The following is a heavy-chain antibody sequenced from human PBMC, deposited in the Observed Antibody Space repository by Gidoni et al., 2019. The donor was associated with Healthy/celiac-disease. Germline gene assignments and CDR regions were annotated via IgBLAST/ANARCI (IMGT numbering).Heavy chain of an antibody. V-gene: IGHV4-39*01. CDR1: GGSISSSSYY. D-gene: IGHD3-10*01. CDR3: ARRDGLGGSGSGSYYNSPGFYYYYYGMDV. CDR2: IYYSGST. Sequence: QLQLQESGPGLVKPSGTLSLTCTVSGGSISSSSYYWGWIRQPPGKGLEWIGSIYYSGSTYYNPSLKSRVTISVDTSNNQFSLKLSSVTAADTAVYYCARRDGLGGSGSGSYYNSPGFYYYYYGMDVWGQGTTVTVSS. J-gene: IGHJ6*02.